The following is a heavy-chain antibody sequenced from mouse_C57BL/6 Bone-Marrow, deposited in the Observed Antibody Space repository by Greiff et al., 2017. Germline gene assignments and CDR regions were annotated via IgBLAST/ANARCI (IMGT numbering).Heavy chain of an antibody. J-gene: IGHJ1*03. Sequence: QVQLKQSGPELVKPGASVKLSCKASGYTFTSYDINWVKQRPGQGLEWIGWIYPRDGSTKYNEKFKGKGTLTVDTSSCTAYVELHSLTSEVSAVYFCARLGFDGSSGDWYFDVWGTGTTVTGSS. CDR3: ARLGFDGSSGDWYFDV. D-gene: IGHD1-1*01. CDR2: IYPRDGST. CDR1: GYTFTSYD. V-gene: IGHV1-85*01.